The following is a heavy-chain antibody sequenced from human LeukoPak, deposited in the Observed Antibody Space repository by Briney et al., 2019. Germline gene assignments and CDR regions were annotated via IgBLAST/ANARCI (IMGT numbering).Heavy chain of an antibody. CDR3: ARIVGYSYGQGDY. CDR2: IYYSGST. D-gene: IGHD5-18*01. J-gene: IGHJ4*02. CDR1: GGSISSSSYY. Sequence: SETLSLTCTVSGGSISSSSYYWGWIRQPPGKGLEWIGSIYYSGSTYYNPSLKSRVTISVDTSKNQFSLKLSSVTAADTAVYYCARIVGYSYGQGDYWGQGTLVTVSS. V-gene: IGHV4-39*01.